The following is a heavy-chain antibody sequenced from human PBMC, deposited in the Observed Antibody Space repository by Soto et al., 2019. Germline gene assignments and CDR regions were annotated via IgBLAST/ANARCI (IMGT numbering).Heavy chain of an antibody. J-gene: IGHJ4*02. CDR2: FDPEDGEK. CDR1: GHTLSELS. Sequence: QVQLVQSGAEVKKPGASVKVSCKVPGHTLSELSIYWVRQAPGKGLEWMGGFDPEDGEKIYAQKFQGRVTMTEDTSTDTAYMELSSLRSEDTAVYYCTTGVTTFDYWGQGTLVTVSS. CDR3: TTGVTTFDY. V-gene: IGHV1-24*01. D-gene: IGHD1-1*01.